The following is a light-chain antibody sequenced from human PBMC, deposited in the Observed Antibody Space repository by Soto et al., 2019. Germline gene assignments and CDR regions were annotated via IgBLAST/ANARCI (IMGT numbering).Light chain of an antibody. J-gene: IGKJ5*01. Sequence: EVVLTQSPVTLSLSPGERSTLSCRASQSFRGLLAWYQQKPGQAPRLLIYDAYNRATGIPPRFSGSGSGTDFTLAISSLEPEDSAVYYCQQRHMWPITFGHGNDWRL. CDR1: QSFRGL. CDR2: DAY. V-gene: IGKV3-11*01. CDR3: QQRHMWPIT.